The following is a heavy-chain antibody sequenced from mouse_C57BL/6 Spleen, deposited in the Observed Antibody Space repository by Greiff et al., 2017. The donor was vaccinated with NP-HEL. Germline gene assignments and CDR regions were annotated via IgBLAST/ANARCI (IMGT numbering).Heavy chain of an antibody. V-gene: IGHV5-17*01. CDR3: ARGDGYYNFDY. CDR2: ISSSSSTI. J-gene: IGHJ2*01. D-gene: IGHD2-3*01. Sequence: EVMLVESGGGLVKPGGSLKLSCAASGFTFSDYGMHWVRQAPEKGLEWVAYISSSSSTIYYADTVKGRFTISRDNAKNTLFLQMTSLRSEDTAMYYCARGDGYYNFDYWGQGTTLTVSS. CDR1: GFTFSDYG.